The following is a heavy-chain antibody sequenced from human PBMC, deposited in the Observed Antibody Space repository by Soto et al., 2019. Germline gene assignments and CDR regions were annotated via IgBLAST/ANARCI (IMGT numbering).Heavy chain of an antibody. CDR3: ARGNSSSWYVGSGYYYGMDV. CDR2: IYYSGST. J-gene: IGHJ6*02. V-gene: IGHV4-31*03. Sequence: QVQLQESGPGLVKPSQTLSLTCTVSGGSISSGGYYWSWIRQHPGKGLEWIGYIYYSGSTYYNHSLKSRVTVSVDTSKTQFSLKLSSVTAADTAVYYCARGNSSSWYVGSGYYYGMDVWGQGTTVTVSS. D-gene: IGHD6-13*01. CDR1: GGSISSGGYY.